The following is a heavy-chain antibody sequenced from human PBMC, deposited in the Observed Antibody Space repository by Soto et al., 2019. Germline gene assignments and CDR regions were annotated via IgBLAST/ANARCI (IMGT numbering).Heavy chain of an antibody. V-gene: IGHV3-23*01. J-gene: IGHJ4*02. CDR2: ITILGKT. D-gene: IGHD5-12*01. CDR3: AKVEMATISVDY. Sequence: PGGSLRLSCATSEFTFSNYDMSWVRQAPGKGLEWVSVITILGKTYYTDSVKGRFTISRDSSKNTLFLQMNSLRAEDTAVYYCAKVEMATISVDYWGQGTLVTVSS. CDR1: EFTFSNYD.